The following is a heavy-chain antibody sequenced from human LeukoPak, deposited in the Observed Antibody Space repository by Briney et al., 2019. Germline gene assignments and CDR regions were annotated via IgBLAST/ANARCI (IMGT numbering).Heavy chain of an antibody. Sequence: SETLSLTCAVYGGSFSGYYWSWIRQPPGKGLEWIGEINHSGSTNYNPSLKSRVTISVDTSKNQFSLKLSSVTAADTAVYYCARRRVAAPYRPDYYYMDVWGKGTTVTISS. D-gene: IGHD2-15*01. CDR1: GGSFSGYY. CDR3: ARRRVAAPYRPDYYYMDV. J-gene: IGHJ6*03. CDR2: INHSGST. V-gene: IGHV4-34*01.